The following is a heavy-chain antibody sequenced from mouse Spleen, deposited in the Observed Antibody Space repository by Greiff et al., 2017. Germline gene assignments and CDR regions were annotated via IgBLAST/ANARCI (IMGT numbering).Heavy chain of an antibody. D-gene: IGHD2-4*01. V-gene: IGHV3-6*01. CDR1: GYSITSGYY. CDR2: ISYDGRN. Sequence: DVQLVESGPGLVKPSQSLSLTCSVTGYSITSGYYWNWIRQFPGTKLAWMGYISYDGRNNYNPSLKNRISITRDTSKNQFFLKLNSVTTEDTATYYCAVSTMINFDYWGQGTTLTVSS. CDR3: AVSTMINFDY. J-gene: IGHJ2*01.